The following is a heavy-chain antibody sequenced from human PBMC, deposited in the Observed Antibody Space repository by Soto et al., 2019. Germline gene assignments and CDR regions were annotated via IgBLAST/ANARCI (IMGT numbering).Heavy chain of an antibody. D-gene: IGHD1-26*01. J-gene: IGHJ3*02. Sequence: QVQLVESGGGVVQPGRSLRLSCEVSGFTFSSYGMHWVRQVPGKGLEWVAVISHHGSNKYFADSVKGRFTVYRDKPNNRLYLQTNSQRAEDMAVYYRAKGREGGSWVDAGDSWGQGTRVTVSS. CDR2: ISHHGSNK. CDR1: GFTFSSYG. V-gene: IGHV3-30*18. CDR3: AKGREGGSWVDAGDS.